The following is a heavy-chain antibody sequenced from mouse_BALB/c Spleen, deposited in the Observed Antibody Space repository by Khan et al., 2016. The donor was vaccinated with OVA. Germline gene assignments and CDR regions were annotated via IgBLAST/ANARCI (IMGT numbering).Heavy chain of an antibody. V-gene: IGHV14-1*02. J-gene: IGHJ3*01. CDR2: IDPENGET. CDR1: GFNIKDYY. CDR3: GGSGYSDWFAY. Sequence: VQLKESGAELVRPGALVKLSCKASGFNIKDYYIHWVKQRPEQGLEWIGWIDPENGETVYAPKFQGKAIITADTSSNTAYLHLSSLTSEDTVVYYCGGSGYSDWFAYWGQGALVTVSS.